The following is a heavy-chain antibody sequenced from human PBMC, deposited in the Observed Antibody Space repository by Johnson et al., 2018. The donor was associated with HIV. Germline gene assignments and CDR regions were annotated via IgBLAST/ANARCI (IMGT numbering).Heavy chain of an antibody. V-gene: IGHV3-66*01. Sequence: VQLVESGGGVVRPGGSLRLSCAASGFNVSTNNMNWVRQAPGKGLEWVSVTYSGGSTYYADSVKGRFNISRDISKNTLYLQINSLKIEDTAVYYCTTGQLGGASDIWGQGTMVTVSS. D-gene: IGHD6-13*01. J-gene: IGHJ3*02. CDR1: GFNVSTNN. CDR3: TTGQLGGASDI. CDR2: TYSGGST.